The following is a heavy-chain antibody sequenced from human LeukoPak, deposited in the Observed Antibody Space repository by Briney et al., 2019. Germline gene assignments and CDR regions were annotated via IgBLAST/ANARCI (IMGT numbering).Heavy chain of an antibody. D-gene: IGHD3-22*01. V-gene: IGHV4-39*07. CDR1: GGSISSSTYY. J-gene: IGHJ3*02. Sequence: SETLALTCTVSGGSISSSTYYWGWIRQPPGKGLEWIASIYNSGSISYNPFLKSRVTISLDTSQKQFSLKLSSVTAADTAVYYCARNLTMIPAKGAFDIWGQGIMVTVSS. CDR2: IYNSGSI. CDR3: ARNLTMIPAKGAFDI.